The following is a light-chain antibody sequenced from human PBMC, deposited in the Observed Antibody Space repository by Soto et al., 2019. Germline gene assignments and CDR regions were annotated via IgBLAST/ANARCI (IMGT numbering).Light chain of an antibody. J-gene: IGKJ2*01. CDR1: QSVSNN. CDR2: DAS. Sequence: EIVLTQSPATLSLSPGERATLSCRASQSVSNNLGWYQQKPGQAPRLLIYDASNRATDIPARFSGSGSGTDFTLTINILEPEDFAVYYFQQRSNWPRTFGQGTKLEIK. CDR3: QQRSNWPRT. V-gene: IGKV3-11*01.